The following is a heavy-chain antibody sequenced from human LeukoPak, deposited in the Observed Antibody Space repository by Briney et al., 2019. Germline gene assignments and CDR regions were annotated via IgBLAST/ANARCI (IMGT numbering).Heavy chain of an antibody. CDR2: INHSGST. V-gene: IGHV4-34*01. D-gene: IGHD3-10*01. Sequence: SETLSLTCAVYGGSFSGYYWSWIRQPPGKGLEWIGEINHSGSTNYNPSLKSRVTKSVDTSKNQFSLKLSSVTAADTAVYYCARTLNYYGSGSYLGFDYWGQGTLVTVSS. CDR1: GGSFSGYY. J-gene: IGHJ4*02. CDR3: ARTLNYYGSGSYLGFDY.